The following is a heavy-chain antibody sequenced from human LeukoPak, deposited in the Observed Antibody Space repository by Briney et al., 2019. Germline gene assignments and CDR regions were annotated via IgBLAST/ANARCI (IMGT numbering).Heavy chain of an antibody. J-gene: IGHJ3*02. CDR1: GYTFTGYY. CDR3: AREIQGYCSGGSCYSHDAFDI. V-gene: IGHV1-2*04. CDR2: INPNSGGT. Sequence: ASVKVSCKASGYTFTGYYMHWVRQAPGQGLEWMGWINPNSGGTNYAQKFQGWVTMTRDTSISTAYMELSRLRSDDTAVYYCAREIQGYCSGGSCYSHDAFDIWGQGTMVTVSS. D-gene: IGHD2-15*01.